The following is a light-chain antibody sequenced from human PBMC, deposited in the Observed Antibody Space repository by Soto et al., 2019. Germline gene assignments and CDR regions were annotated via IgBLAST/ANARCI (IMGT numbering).Light chain of an antibody. Sequence: TLSASSISASEGDRVSITCRASQSVSSNLAWYQQKPGQAPRLLIYGASSRATGIPVRFSGSGSGTEFTLTISSLQSEDFAVDYCQQYNNWPLTFGQGTRLEIK. CDR1: QSVSSN. V-gene: IGKV3-15*01. J-gene: IGKJ5*01. CDR3: QQYNNWPLT. CDR2: GAS.